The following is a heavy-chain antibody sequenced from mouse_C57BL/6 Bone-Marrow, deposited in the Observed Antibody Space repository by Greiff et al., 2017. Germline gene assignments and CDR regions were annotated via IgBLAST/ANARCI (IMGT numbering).Heavy chain of an antibody. J-gene: IGHJ4*01. D-gene: IGHD2-1*01. Sequence: DVKLVESGGGLVQPGGSLKLSCAASGFTFSDYYMYWVRQTPEKRLEWVAYISNGGGSTYYPDTVKGRFTLSRDNAKNTLYLQMSRLKSEDTAMYYCARHRDGNGYAMDYWGQGTSVTVSS. CDR2: ISNGGGST. CDR3: ARHRDGNGYAMDY. CDR1: GFTFSDYY. V-gene: IGHV5-12*01.